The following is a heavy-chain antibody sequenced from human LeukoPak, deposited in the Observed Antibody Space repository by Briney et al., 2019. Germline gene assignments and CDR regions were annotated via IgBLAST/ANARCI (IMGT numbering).Heavy chain of an antibody. CDR2: IYSGGST. D-gene: IGHD6-13*01. Sequence: PGGSLRLSCAASGFTFNTYAMSWVRQAPGKGLEWVSVIYSGGSTYYADSVKGRFTISRDNSKNTLYLQMNSLRAEDTAVYYCARGGPAAGRFDYWGQGTPVTVSS. CDR3: ARGGPAAGRFDY. CDR1: GFTFNTYA. V-gene: IGHV3-66*01. J-gene: IGHJ4*02.